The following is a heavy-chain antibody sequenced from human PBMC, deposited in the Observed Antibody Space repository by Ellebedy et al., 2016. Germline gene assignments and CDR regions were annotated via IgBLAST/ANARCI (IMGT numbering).Heavy chain of an antibody. CDR3: ARVASDTVLMVYGGTWFDP. Sequence: ASVKVSCXVSGYTLTELSMHWVRQAPGKGLEWMGGFDPEDGETIYAQKFQGRVAMTEDTSTDTAYMELSSLRSEDTAVYYCARVASDTVLMVYGGTWFDPWGQGTLVTVSS. J-gene: IGHJ5*02. CDR1: GYTLTELS. D-gene: IGHD2-8*01. V-gene: IGHV1-24*01. CDR2: FDPEDGET.